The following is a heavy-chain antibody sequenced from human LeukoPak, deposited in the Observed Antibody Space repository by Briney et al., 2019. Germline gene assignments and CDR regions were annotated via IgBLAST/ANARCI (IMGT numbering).Heavy chain of an antibody. V-gene: IGHV1-46*01. D-gene: IGHD5-24*01. CDR1: GYTFTSYD. J-gene: IGHJ3*02. CDR2: INPGGDNT. CDR3: ARIRDGYNDAYDI. Sequence: ASVKVSCEASGYTFTSYDINWVRQATGQGLEWMGLINPGGDNTDYAQNFQGRLTMTSDTSARTVYMELSSLRSEDTAVYYCARIRDGYNDAYDIWGQGTVVTVPS.